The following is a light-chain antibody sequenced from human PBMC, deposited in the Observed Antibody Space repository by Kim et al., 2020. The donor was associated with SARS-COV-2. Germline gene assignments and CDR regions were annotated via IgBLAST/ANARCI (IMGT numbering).Light chain of an antibody. V-gene: IGKV1-39*01. CDR2: GAS. Sequence: SVSVGDRVTISCRATQSGRINLNWYQQRPWNAARLLIYGASTLQSGVPSRFSVSGSGTGFTLTISSLQPEDFAIYYWQQTFSTQYSFGQGTKLEI. CDR3: QQTFSTQYS. CDR1: QSGRIN. J-gene: IGKJ2*03.